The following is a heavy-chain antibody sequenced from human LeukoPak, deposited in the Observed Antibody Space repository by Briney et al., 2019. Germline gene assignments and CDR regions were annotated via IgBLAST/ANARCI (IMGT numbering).Heavy chain of an antibody. Sequence: GESLKISCKGSGYSFINSWIGWVRQMPGKGLEWMGIIYPSDSDTRYSPSFQGQVTISADKSINTAYLQWGSLKASDTAMYYCARPGGSLNDLEYWGQGTLVTVSS. J-gene: IGHJ4*02. CDR1: GYSFINSW. CDR3: ARPGGSLNDLEY. V-gene: IGHV5-51*01. D-gene: IGHD1-1*01. CDR2: IYPSDSDT.